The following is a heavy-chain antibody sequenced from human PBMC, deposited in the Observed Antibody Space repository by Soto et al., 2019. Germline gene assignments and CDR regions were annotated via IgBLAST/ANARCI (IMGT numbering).Heavy chain of an antibody. CDR1: GYTFTGYY. V-gene: IGHV1-2*04. CDR2: INPSSGGT. Sequence: ASVKVSCKASGYTFTGYYIHWVRQAPGQGLEWMGWINPSSGGTNYAQKFQGWVAMTGDTSITTAYMELRSDDTAVYYCARGYLGPNNCFDPWGQGTLVTGSS. D-gene: IGHD1-1*01. CDR3: ARGYLGPNNCFDP. J-gene: IGHJ5*02.